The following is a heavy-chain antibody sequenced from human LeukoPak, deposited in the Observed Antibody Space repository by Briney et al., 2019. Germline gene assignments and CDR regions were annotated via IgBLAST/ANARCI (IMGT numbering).Heavy chain of an antibody. J-gene: IGHJ6*02. CDR2: INHSGST. D-gene: IGHD2-2*01. CDR3: ARGQHSEDYGMDV. CDR1: GGSFSGYY. Sequence: SETLSLTCAVYGGSFSGYYWSWIRQPPGKGLEWIGKINHSGSTNYNPSLKSRVTISVDTSKNQFSLKLSSVTAADTAVYYCARGQHSEDYGMDVWGQGTTVTVSS. V-gene: IGHV4-34*01.